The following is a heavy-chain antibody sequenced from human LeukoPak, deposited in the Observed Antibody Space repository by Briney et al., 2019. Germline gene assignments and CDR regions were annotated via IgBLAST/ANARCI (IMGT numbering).Heavy chain of an antibody. V-gene: IGHV3-23*01. J-gene: IGHJ2*01. CDR3: AKDRTVGASYWYLDL. D-gene: IGHD1-26*01. CDR1: GVTLSSFA. Sequence: PGGSLRLSCAASGVTLSSFAMSWARQVPGKGLGWVSGISSSGSGDNTYYADSVKGRFTISRDSSKNTLFLHMNTLRAEDTAIYYCAKDRTVGASYWYLDLWGRGTLVTVSS. CDR2: ISSSGSGDNT.